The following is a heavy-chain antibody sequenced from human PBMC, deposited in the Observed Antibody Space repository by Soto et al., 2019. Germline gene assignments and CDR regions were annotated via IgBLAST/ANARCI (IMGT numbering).Heavy chain of an antibody. J-gene: IGHJ6*02. CDR3: ATANSGSYYEFSLMDV. D-gene: IGHD1-26*01. Sequence: QVQLVQSGAEVKKPGASVKVSCKASGYTFTSYYMHWVQQAPGQGLEWMGISNPSGGSTSYAQKYQDRGTNTRDTSTNTVYMEMSSRRSEDTAVYYYATANSGSYYEFSLMDVWGQGTTVTVSS. CDR2: SNPSGGST. CDR1: GYTFTSYY. V-gene: IGHV1-46*01.